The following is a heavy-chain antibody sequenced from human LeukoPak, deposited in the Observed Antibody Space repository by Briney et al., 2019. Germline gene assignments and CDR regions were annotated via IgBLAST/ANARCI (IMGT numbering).Heavy chain of an antibody. J-gene: IGHJ4*01. CDR1: GFTFSNSA. CDR2: LSGSGITK. CDR3: AKGIYSSGWRYFDY. V-gene: IGHV3-23*01. Sequence: GGSLRLSCAASGFTFSNSAMSWVRQAPGKGLEWVSTLSGSGITKYYADSVKGRFTISRDNSKNTLYLQMNSLRAEDTAVYYCAKGIYSSGWRYFDYWGHGTLVTVSS. D-gene: IGHD6-19*01.